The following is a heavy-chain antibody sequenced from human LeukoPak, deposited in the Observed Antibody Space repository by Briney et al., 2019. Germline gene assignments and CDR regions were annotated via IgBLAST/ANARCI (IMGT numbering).Heavy chain of an antibody. CDR1: GFTFSSYS. V-gene: IGHV3-21*01. CDR2: ISGSSSYI. Sequence: GGSLRLSCAASGFTFSSYSMNWVRQAPGRGLEWVSSISGSSSYIYYADSVKGRFTISRDNAKNSLYLQMNILRAEDTAVFYCLSGPGHCGQGTLVTVSS. CDR3: LSGPGH. J-gene: IGHJ4*02.